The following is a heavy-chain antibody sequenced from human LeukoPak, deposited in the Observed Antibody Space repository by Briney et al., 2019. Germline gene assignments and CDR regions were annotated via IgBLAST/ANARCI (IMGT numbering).Heavy chain of an antibody. CDR2: IHYSGST. J-gene: IGHJ6*03. CDR1: GGSINSYY. Sequence: SEALSLTCTVSGGSINSYYWSWIRQPPGKGLEWIGYIHYSGSTNYNPSLKSRVTISVDTSKNQFSLKLSSVTAADTAAYYCARGYYYDSSGWGYYYYYYMDVWGKGTTVTVSS. V-gene: IGHV4-59*01. CDR3: ARGYYYDSSGWGYYYYYYMDV. D-gene: IGHD3-22*01.